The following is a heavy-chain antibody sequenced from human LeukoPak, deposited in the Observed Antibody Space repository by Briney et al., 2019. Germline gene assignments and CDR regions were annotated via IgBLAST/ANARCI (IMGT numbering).Heavy chain of an antibody. CDR3: AKDGIDYSFDY. J-gene: IGHJ4*02. CDR1: GFTFSSYA. V-gene: IGHV3-30*04. Sequence: PGRSLRLSCAASGFTFSSYAMHWVRQAPGKGLEWVAVISYDGSNKYYADSVKGRFTISRDNSKNTLYLQMNSLRAEDTAVYYCAKDGIDYSFDYWGQGTLVTVSS. CDR2: ISYDGSNK. D-gene: IGHD4-11*01.